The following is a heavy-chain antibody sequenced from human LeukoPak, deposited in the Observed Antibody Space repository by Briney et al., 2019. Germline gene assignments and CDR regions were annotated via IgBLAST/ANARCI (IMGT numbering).Heavy chain of an antibody. CDR2: IYYSGST. V-gene: IGHV4-59*01. D-gene: IGHD6-13*01. CDR3: AKDMYSSSWYDPGKDAFDI. Sequence: SETLSLTCTVSGGSISSYYWSWIRQPPGKGLEWIGYIYYSGSTNYNPSLKSRVTISVDTSKNQFSLKLSSVTAADTAVYYCAKDMYSSSWYDPGKDAFDIWGQGTMVTVSS. CDR1: GGSISSYY. J-gene: IGHJ3*02.